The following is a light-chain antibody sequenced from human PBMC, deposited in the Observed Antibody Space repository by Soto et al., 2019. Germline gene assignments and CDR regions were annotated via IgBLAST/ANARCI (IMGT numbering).Light chain of an antibody. CDR3: QHYGSSPPCT. CDR1: QTVGSSY. J-gene: IGKJ1*01. V-gene: IGKV3-20*01. Sequence: DIVLTQSPATLSLSPGDRATLSCRASQTVGSSYLAWYQQKPGQAPRLFIYGASSRATGVPDRFSGSGSGTDFTLTISRLEPEDWAVYYCQHYGSSPPCTFGQGTKVDFK. CDR2: GAS.